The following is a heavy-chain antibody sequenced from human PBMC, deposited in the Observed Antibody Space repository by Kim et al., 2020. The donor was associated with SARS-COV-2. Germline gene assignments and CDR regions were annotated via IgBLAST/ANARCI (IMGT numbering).Heavy chain of an antibody. CDR3: ARQHIYGSGNWFDP. D-gene: IGHD3-10*01. Sequence: SETLSLTCAVYVGSFSGYYWSWIRQPPGKGLEWIGEINYSGNTNYNPSLKSRVTMSVDTSKNQFSLKLSSMTAADTAVYYCARQHIYGSGNWFDPWGQGT. CDR1: VGSFSGYY. J-gene: IGHJ5*02. CDR2: INYSGNT. V-gene: IGHV4-34*01.